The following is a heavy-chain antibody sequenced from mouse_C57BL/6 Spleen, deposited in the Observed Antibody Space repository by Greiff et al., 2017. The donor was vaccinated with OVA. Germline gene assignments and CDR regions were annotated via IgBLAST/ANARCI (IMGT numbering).Heavy chain of an antibody. J-gene: IGHJ1*03. CDR3: ARLSNFYWYFDV. D-gene: IGHD4-1*01. CDR1: GYAFSSYW. V-gene: IGHV1-80*01. CDR2: IFPGDGDT. Sequence: VQLQQSGAELVKPGASVKISCKASGYAFSSYWMNWVKQRPGKGLEWIGQIFPGDGDTNYNGKFKGKATLTADKSSSTAYMQLSSLTSEDSAVYFCARLSNFYWYFDVWGTGTTVTVSS.